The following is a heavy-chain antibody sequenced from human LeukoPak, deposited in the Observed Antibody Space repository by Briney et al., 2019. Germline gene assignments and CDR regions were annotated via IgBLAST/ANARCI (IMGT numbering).Heavy chain of an antibody. J-gene: IGHJ4*02. V-gene: IGHV3-23*01. D-gene: IGHD5-18*01. CDR1: GFTLSSFG. CDR3: ARGGGYSYGSFDY. CDR2: ISGNRGST. Sequence: PGGSLRLSCAASGFTLSSFGMSWVRQAPGKGLEWVSSISGNRGSTYYADSVKGRFTISRDNSKNTLYLQMNSLSAEDTAVYYCARGGGYSYGSFDYWGQGTLVTVSS.